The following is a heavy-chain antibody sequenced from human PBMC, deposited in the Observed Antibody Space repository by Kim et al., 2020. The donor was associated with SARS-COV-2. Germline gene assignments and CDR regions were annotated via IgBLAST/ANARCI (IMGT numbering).Heavy chain of an antibody. D-gene: IGHD3-22*01. Sequence: GGSLRLSCAASGFTFSSYGMHWVRQAPGKGLEWVAVISYDGSNKYYADSVKGRFTISRDNSKNTLYLQMKSLRAEDTAVYYCAKDLARYYDSSGYYAIDYWGQGTLVTVSS. V-gene: IGHV3-30*18. CDR2: ISYDGSNK. CDR1: GFTFSSYG. CDR3: AKDLARYYDSSGYYAIDY. J-gene: IGHJ4*02.